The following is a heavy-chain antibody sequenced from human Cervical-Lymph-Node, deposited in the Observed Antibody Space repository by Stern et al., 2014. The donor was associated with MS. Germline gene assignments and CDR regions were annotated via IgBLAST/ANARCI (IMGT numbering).Heavy chain of an antibody. V-gene: IGHV1-2*02. CDR3: AKVAWELLGAFDI. CDR2: INPSTGAT. CDR1: GYTFIDYY. D-gene: IGHD2-15*01. J-gene: IGHJ3*02. Sequence: QVKLGQSGAEVKKPGASVTVSCKASGYTFIDYYIHWVRQAPGQGFEWLGWINPSTGATNYGQKFQDRVTMTRDTSINTAYVELRRLRSDDTAVYFCAKVAWELLGAFDIWGQGTLITVSS.